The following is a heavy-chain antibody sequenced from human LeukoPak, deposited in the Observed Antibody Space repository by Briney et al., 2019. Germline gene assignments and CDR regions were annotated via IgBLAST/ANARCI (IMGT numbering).Heavy chain of an antibody. CDR3: AKDIAAAGVNWFDP. CDR1: GFTFSSYA. J-gene: IGHJ5*02. D-gene: IGHD6-13*01. CDR2: ISGSVGST. Sequence: GGSLRLSCAASGFTFSSYAMSWVRQAPGKGLEWVSAISGSVGSTYYADSVKGRFTISRDNSKNTLYLQMNSLRAEDTAVYYCAKDIAAAGVNWFDPWGQGTLVTVSS. V-gene: IGHV3-23*01.